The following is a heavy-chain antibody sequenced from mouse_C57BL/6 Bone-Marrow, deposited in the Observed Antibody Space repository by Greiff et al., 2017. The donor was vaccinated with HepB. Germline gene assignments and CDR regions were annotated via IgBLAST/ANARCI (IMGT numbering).Heavy chain of an antibody. V-gene: IGHV1-69*01. J-gene: IGHJ4*01. CDR3: ARGNSYAMDY. CDR1: GYTFTSYW. CDR2: IDPSDSYT. D-gene: IGHD2-1*01. Sequence: QVQLQQPGAELVMPGASVKLSCKASGYTFTSYWMHWGKQRPGQGLEWIGEIDPSDSYTNYNQKFKGKSTLTVDKSSSTAYMQLSSLTSEDSAVYYCARGNSYAMDYWGQGTSVTVSS.